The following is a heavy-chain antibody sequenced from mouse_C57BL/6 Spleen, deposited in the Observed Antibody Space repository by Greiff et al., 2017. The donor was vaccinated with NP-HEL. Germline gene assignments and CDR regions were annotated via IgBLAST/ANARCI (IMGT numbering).Heavy chain of an antibody. CDR1: GFTFSDYY. Sequence: EVMLVESEGGLVQPGSSMKLSCTASGFTFSDYYMAWVRQVPEKGLEWVANINYDGSSTYYLDSLKSRFIISRDNAKNILYLQMSSLKSEDTATYYGARVLYYGSSPWYFDVWGTGTTVTVSS. J-gene: IGHJ1*03. D-gene: IGHD1-1*01. CDR2: INYDGSST. CDR3: ARVLYYGSSPWYFDV. V-gene: IGHV5-16*01.